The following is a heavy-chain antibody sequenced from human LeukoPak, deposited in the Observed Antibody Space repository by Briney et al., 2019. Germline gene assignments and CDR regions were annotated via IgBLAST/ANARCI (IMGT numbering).Heavy chain of an antibody. CDR3: ARVGVVVVAAISAAFDI. J-gene: IGHJ3*02. D-gene: IGHD2-15*01. V-gene: IGHV4-39*07. CDR1: GGSISSSSYY. Sequence: SETLSLTCTVSGGSISSSSYYWGWIRQPPGKGLEWIGSIYYSGSTYYNPSLKSRVIISVDTSKNQFSLKLSAVTAADTAVYYCARVGVVVVAAISAAFDIWGQGTMVTVSS. CDR2: IYYSGST.